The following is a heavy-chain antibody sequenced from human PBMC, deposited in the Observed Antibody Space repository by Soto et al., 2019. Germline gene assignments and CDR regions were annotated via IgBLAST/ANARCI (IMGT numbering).Heavy chain of an antibody. CDR3: ARGGRVYYMDV. CDR1: GGSFSGYY. D-gene: IGHD2-15*01. J-gene: IGHJ6*03. V-gene: IGHV4-34*01. Sequence: SETLSLTCAVYGGSFSGYYWSWIRQPPGKGLEWIGEINHSGSTNYNPSPKSRVTISVDTSKNQFSLRLSSVTAADTAVYYCARGGRVYYMDVWGKGTTVTVSS. CDR2: INHSGST.